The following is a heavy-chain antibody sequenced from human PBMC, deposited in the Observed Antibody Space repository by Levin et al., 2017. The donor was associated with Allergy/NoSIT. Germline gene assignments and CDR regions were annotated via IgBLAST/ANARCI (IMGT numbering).Heavy chain of an antibody. V-gene: IGHV4-31*03. CDR1: GDSISGGTLY. D-gene: IGHD3-10*01. CDR3: ARDECAWLGECYGMDV. Sequence: SQTLSLTCTVSGDSISGGTLYWRWIRQRPGKGLEWIGFIHHSGSAYYNPSLKSRLTMSLDTSKSQFSLRVTSVTVADTAVYYCARDECAWLGECYGMDVWGQGTTVIVSS. CDR2: IHHSGSA. J-gene: IGHJ6*02.